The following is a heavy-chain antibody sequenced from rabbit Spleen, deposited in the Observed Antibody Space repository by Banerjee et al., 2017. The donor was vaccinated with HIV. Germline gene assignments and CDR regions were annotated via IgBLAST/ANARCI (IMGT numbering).Heavy chain of an antibody. D-gene: IGHD1-1*01. Sequence: QSLEESGGDLVKPGASLTLTCTASGVSFNDKDVMCWVRQAPGKGLEWITCINMVTGKSVYASWAKGRFIMSRTSSTMVTLQLNSLTAADTATYFCARAYPNSNCGLTRLDLWGQGTLVTVS. CDR3: ARAYPNSNCGLTRLDL. V-gene: IGHV1S40*01. J-gene: IGHJ3*01. CDR2: INMVTGKS. CDR1: GVSFNDKDV.